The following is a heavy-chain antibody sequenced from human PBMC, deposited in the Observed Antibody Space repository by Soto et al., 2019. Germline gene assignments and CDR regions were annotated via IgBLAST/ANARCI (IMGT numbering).Heavy chain of an antibody. D-gene: IGHD3-16*02. CDR1: GYTFTSYG. CDR2: ISAYNGNT. Sequence: ASVKVSCKASGYTFTSYGISWVRQAPGQGLEWMGWISAYNGNTNYAQKLQGRVTMTTDTSTSTAYMELRSLRSDDTAVYYCARDGVKHLGELSVLDYWGQGTLVTVSS. CDR3: ARDGVKHLGELSVLDY. J-gene: IGHJ4*02. V-gene: IGHV1-18*01.